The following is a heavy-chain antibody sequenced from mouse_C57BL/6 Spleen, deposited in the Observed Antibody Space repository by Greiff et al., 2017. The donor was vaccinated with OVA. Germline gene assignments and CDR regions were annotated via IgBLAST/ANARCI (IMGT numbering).Heavy chain of an antibody. CDR2: IDPSDSYT. D-gene: IGHD1-1*01. Sequence: VKLQQPGAELVMPGASVKLSCKASGYTFTSYWMHWVKQRPGQGLEWIGEIDPSDSYTNYNQKFKGKSTLTVDKSSSTAYMQLSSLTSEDSAVYYCARGYGSSYGFDYWGQGTTLTVSS. CDR1: GYTFTSYW. J-gene: IGHJ2*01. V-gene: IGHV1-69*01. CDR3: ARGYGSSYGFDY.